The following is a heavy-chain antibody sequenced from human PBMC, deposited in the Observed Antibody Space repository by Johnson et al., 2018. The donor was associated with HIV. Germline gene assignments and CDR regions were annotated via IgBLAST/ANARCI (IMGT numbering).Heavy chain of an antibody. CDR3: ARDAKVGYGDAFDI. V-gene: IGHV3-20*04. D-gene: IGHD5-12*01. CDR2: INWHGGST. CDR1: GLTFYNYA. J-gene: IGHJ3*02. Sequence: VQLVESGGGVVRPGGSLRLSCAASGLTFYNYAMSWDRQTPGKGLEWVSGINWHGGSTGYADSVKGRFTISRDNAKNTLYLQMNSLRAEDTAVFYCARDAKVGYGDAFDIWGHGTMVTVSS.